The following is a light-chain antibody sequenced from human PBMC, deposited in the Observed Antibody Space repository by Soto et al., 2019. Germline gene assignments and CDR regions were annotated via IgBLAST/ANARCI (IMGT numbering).Light chain of an antibody. CDR2: EVS. V-gene: IGLV2-14*01. J-gene: IGLJ3*02. CDR1: SSDVGGYNY. Sequence: QSALTQPASVSGSPGQSITISCPGTSSDVGGYNYVSWYQQHPGKAPKLMIYEVSNRPSGVSNRFSGSMSGNTASLTISGLQAEDEADYYCSSYTSSSTWVFGGGTKVTVL. CDR3: SSYTSSSTWV.